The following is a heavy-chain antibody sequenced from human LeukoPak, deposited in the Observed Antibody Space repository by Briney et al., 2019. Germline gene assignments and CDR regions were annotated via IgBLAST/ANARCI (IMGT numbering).Heavy chain of an antibody. J-gene: IGHJ4*02. D-gene: IGHD1-26*01. CDR2: IYYSGST. V-gene: IGHV4-59*08. CDR1: GGSISSYY. Sequence: SETLSLTCTVSGGSISSYYWSWIRQPPGKGLEWFGYIYYSGSTNYNPSLKSRVTISVDTSKNQFSLKLSSVTAADTAVYYCARNSGYVDYWGQGTLVTVSS. CDR3: ARNSGYVDY.